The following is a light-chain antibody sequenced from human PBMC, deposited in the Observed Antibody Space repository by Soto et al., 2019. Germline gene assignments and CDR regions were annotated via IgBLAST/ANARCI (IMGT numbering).Light chain of an antibody. CDR2: EVT. CDR1: SSDVGGYKY. Sequence: QSALTQPPSASGSPGQSVTISCTGTSSDVGGYKYVSWYQQHPGKAPKPMIYEVTKRPSGVSDRFSGSKSGYTASLTVSGLQAEDEADYYCSSYAGSNNLRIFGGGTKVTVL. J-gene: IGLJ2*01. V-gene: IGLV2-8*01. CDR3: SSYAGSNNLRI.